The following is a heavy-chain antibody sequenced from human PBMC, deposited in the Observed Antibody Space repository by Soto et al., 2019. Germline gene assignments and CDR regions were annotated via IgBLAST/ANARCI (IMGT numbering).Heavy chain of an antibody. CDR2: IWYDGSNK. D-gene: IGHD5-18*01. CDR3: ARDLGYSYGYGFDY. J-gene: IGHJ4*02. V-gene: IGHV3-33*01. CDR1: GFTFSSYG. Sequence: QVQLVESGGGVVQPGRSLRLSCAASGFTFSSYGMHWVRQAPGKGLAWVAVIWYDGSNKYYADSVKGRFTISRDNSKNTLYLQMNSLRAEDTAVYYCARDLGYSYGYGFDYWGQGTLVTVSS.